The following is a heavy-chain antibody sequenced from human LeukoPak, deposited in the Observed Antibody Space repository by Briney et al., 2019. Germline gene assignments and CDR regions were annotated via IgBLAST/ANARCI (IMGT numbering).Heavy chain of an antibody. CDR1: GFTFSSYA. CDR3: ARDPEGYCSSPDY. CDR2: ISYDGSNK. D-gene: IGHD2-2*01. V-gene: IGHV3-30-3*01. J-gene: IGHJ4*02. Sequence: PGRSLRLSCAASGFTFSSYAMHWVRQAPGKGLEWVAVISYDGSNKYYADSVKGRFTISRDNSKNTLYLQMNSLRAEDTAVYYCARDPEGYCSSPDYWGQGTLVTVSS.